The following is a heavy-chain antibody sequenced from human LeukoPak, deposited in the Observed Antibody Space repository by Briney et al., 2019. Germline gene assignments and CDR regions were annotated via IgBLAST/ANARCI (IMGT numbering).Heavy chain of an antibody. CDR1: GGTFSGYA. V-gene: IGHV1-69*13. J-gene: IGHJ4*02. Sequence: SVKVSCKASGGTFSGYAISWVRQAPGQGLEWMGGIIPIFGTANYAQKFQGRVTITADESTSTAYMELSSLRSEDTAVYYCARDLFSGSYYLHFDYWGQGTLVTVSS. CDR2: IIPIFGTA. D-gene: IGHD1-26*01. CDR3: ARDLFSGSYYLHFDY.